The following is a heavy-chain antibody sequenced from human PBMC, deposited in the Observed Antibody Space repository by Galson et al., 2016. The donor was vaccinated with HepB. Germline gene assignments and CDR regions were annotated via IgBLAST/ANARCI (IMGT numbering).Heavy chain of an antibody. CDR1: GFTFNTYG. D-gene: IGHD6-13*01. J-gene: IGHJ4*02. CDR3: ARGAGYLDY. V-gene: IGHV3-33*01. CDR2: IWADGSEK. Sequence: SLRLSCAASGFTFNTYGMYWVRQAPGKGLDWVAVIWADGSEKYYADSVQGRFTISRDSSKNTLYLQMNSLRAEDTAVYYCARGAGYLDYWGQGNMVTVSS.